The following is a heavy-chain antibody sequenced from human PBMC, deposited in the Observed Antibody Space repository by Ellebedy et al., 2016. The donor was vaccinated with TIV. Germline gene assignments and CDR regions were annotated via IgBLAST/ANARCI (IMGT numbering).Heavy chain of an antibody. V-gene: IGHV3-23*01. CDR3: AKRRDSSGPLDY. CDR2: IRDSGGST. J-gene: IGHJ4*02. D-gene: IGHD6-19*01. Sequence: GESLKISXVASGFTFGTYAMNWVRQAPGKGLEWVSGIRDSGGSTHYADSVVGRFTVSRDNSKNTLYLQMNSLRVEDTAVYFCAKRRDSSGPLDYWGQGTLVTVSS. CDR1: GFTFGTYA.